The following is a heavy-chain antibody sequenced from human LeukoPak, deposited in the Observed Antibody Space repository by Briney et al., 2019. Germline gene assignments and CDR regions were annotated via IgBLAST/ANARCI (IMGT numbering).Heavy chain of an antibody. CDR1: GGSISSSSYY. V-gene: IGHV4-39*01. CDR3: ASRGYSSGWFFDY. J-gene: IGHJ4*02. Sequence: SETLSLTCTVSGGSISSSSYYWGWIRQPPGKGLEWIGSIYYSGSTYYNPSLKSRVTISVDTSKNQFSLKLSSVTAADTAVYYCASRGYSSGWFFDYWGQGTLVTVSS. CDR2: IYYSGST. D-gene: IGHD6-19*01.